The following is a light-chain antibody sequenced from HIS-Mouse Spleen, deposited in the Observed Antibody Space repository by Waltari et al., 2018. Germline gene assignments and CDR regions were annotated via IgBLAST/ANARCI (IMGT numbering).Light chain of an antibody. V-gene: IGLV2-8*01. CDR1: SSDVGCYNY. Sequence: QSALTQPPSASGSPGQSVTISCTGTSSDVGCYNYVSWYQPHPGKAPKLMIYEVSKRPAGVPDRFSGSKSGNTASLTVSGLQAEDEADYYCSSYAGSNNLVFGGGTKLTVL. CDR3: SSYAGSNNLV. J-gene: IGLJ2*01. CDR2: EVS.